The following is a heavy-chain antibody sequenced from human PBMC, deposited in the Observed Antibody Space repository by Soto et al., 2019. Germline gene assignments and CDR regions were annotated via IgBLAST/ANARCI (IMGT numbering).Heavy chain of an antibody. Sequence: QAQLVESGGGVVQHGRSLRLSCAASGFTLSSYGMHWVRQAPGTGLEWVAVFWFDGSSKYYADSVKGRFTISRDNSKNTLYLQMTSLRDEDTGGYYFARESPFAPGDYWGQGTLVTVAS. CDR1: GFTLSSYG. D-gene: IGHD3-3*02. J-gene: IGHJ4*02. V-gene: IGHV3-33*01. CDR2: FWFDGSSK. CDR3: ARESPFAPGDY.